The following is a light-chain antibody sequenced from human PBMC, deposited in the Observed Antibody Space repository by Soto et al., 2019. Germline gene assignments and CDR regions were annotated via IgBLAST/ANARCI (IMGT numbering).Light chain of an antibody. CDR1: QTVSKY. J-gene: IGKJ4*01. CDR2: DAS. V-gene: IGKV3-20*01. CDR3: QVYDRSPL. Sequence: EIVLTQAPTTLSFSPGERATLSCRASQTVSKYLAWYQQKPGQAPRLLIYDASGRASGIPDRFSGSGSGTDFTLTISRLEPEDFAVYYCQVYDRSPLFGGGTKVDIK.